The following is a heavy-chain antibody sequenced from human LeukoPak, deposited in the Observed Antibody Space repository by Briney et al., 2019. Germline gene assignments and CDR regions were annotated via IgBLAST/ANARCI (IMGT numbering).Heavy chain of an antibody. CDR3: ARAPDGYLIDY. Sequence: GTSVKVSCKASGFTFASSAVQWVRQARGQRLEWIGWIVVGSGNTNYAQKFQGRVTITADESTSTAYMELSSLRSEDTAVYYCARAPDGYLIDYWGQGTLVTVSS. CDR1: GFTFASSA. J-gene: IGHJ4*02. CDR2: IVVGSGNT. V-gene: IGHV1-58*01. D-gene: IGHD5-24*01.